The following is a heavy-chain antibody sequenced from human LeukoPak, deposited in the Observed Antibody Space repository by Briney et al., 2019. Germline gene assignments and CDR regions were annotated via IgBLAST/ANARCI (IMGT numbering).Heavy chain of an antibody. Sequence: SETLSLTCTVSGGSISSYQWSWIRQPPGKGLEWIGYIYHSGTTYYNPSLKSRVTISIDRSKNQFSLKLSSVTAADTAVYYCARGWSGGMDVWGQGTTVTVSS. J-gene: IGHJ6*02. CDR2: IYHSGTT. CDR3: ARGWSGGMDV. CDR1: GGSISSYQ. D-gene: IGHD3-3*01. V-gene: IGHV4-59*12.